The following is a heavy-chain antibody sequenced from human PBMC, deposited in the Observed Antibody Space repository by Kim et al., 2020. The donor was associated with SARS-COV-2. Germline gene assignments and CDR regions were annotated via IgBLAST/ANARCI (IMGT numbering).Heavy chain of an antibody. D-gene: IGHD3-22*01. CDR3: ARDIFVRTYYYDSSGLGGDY. J-gene: IGHJ4*02. Sequence: ASVKVSCKASGYTFTSYGISWVRQAPGQGLEWMGWISAYNGNTNYAQKLQGRVTMTTDTSTSTAYMELRSLRSDDTAVYYCARDIFVRTYYYDSSGLGGDYWGQGTLVTVSS. CDR2: ISAYNGNT. CDR1: GYTFTSYG. V-gene: IGHV1-18*01.